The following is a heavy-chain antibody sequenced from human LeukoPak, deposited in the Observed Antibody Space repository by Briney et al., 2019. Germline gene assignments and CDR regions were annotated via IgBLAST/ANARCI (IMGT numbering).Heavy chain of an antibody. CDR3: ARGGYIDYVWGSYRYTAHFDY. Sequence: ASVKVSCKASGYTFTSYYMHWVRQAPGQGLEWMGLINPSGGSTTYAQKFQGRVTMTRDTSTSTVYMELSSLRSEDTAVYYCARGGYIDYVWGSYRYTAHFDYWGQGTLVPVSS. CDR1: GYTFTSYY. D-gene: IGHD3-16*02. J-gene: IGHJ4*02. CDR2: INPSGGST. V-gene: IGHV1-46*01.